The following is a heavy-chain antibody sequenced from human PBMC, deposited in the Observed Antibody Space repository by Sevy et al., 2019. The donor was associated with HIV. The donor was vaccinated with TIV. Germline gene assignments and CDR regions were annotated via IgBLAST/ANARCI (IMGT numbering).Heavy chain of an antibody. V-gene: IGHV3-15*01. D-gene: IGHD3-3*01. Sequence: GGSLRLSCAASGFTFSNAWMSWVRQAPGKGLEWVGRIKSKTDGGTTDYAAPVKGRFTISRDDSKNKLYLQMNSLKTEDTAVYYCTTGYYDFWSGYYTKYYFDYWGQGTLVTVSS. J-gene: IGHJ4*02. CDR1: GFTFSNAW. CDR2: IKSKTDGGTT. CDR3: TTGYYDFWSGYYTKYYFDY.